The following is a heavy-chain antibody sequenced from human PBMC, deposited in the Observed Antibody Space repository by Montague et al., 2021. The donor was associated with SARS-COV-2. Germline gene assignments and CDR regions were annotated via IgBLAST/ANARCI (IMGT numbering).Heavy chain of an antibody. D-gene: IGHD3-3*01. V-gene: IGHV1-8*01. CDR1: GYTFTSYD. CDR3: ARDFRITIFGVVIHNWFDP. CDR2: MNPNSGNT. J-gene: IGHJ5*02. Sequence: SLKVSCKASGYTFTSYDINWVRQATGQGLEWMGWMNPNSGNTGYAQKFQGRVTMTRNTSISTAYMELSSLRSEDTAVYYCARDFRITIFGVVIHNWFDPWGQGTLVTVSS.